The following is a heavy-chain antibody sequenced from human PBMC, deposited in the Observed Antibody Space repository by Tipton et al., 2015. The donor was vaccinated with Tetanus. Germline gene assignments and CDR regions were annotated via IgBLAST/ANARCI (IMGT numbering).Heavy chain of an antibody. V-gene: IGHV4-59*06. Sequence: TLSLTCTVSGGSISTYYWSWIRQPAGKGLEWIGYIYYSGTTYYNPSLKSRVTISVDTSKNQFSLKLSSVTAADTAVYYCARERVNLAVAAGFDYWGQGTLVTVSS. J-gene: IGHJ4*02. CDR2: IYYSGTT. CDR3: ARERVNLAVAAGFDY. CDR1: GGSISTYY. D-gene: IGHD6-19*01.